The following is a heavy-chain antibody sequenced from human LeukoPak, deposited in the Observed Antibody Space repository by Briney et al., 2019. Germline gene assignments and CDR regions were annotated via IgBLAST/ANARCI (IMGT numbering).Heavy chain of an antibody. CDR2: ISYDGSNK. V-gene: IGHV3-30-3*01. CDR1: GFTFSSYA. Sequence: GGSLRLSCAASGFTFSSYAMHWVRQAPGKGLEWVAVISYDGSNKYYADSVKGRFTISRDNSKNTLYLQMNSLRAEDTAVYYCARESGAAVAGWVNWFDPWGQGTLVTVSS. CDR3: ARESGAAVAGWVNWFDP. J-gene: IGHJ5*02. D-gene: IGHD6-19*01.